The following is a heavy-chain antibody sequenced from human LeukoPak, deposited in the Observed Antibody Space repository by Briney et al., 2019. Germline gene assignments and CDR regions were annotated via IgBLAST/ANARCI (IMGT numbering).Heavy chain of an antibody. CDR3: ATRSITIFGVVIIGWFDP. CDR1: GYTLTELS. V-gene: IGHV1-24*01. D-gene: IGHD3-3*01. CDR2: FDPEDGET. J-gene: IGHJ5*02. Sequence: ASVKVSCKVSGYTLTELSMHWVRQAPGKGLEWMGGFDPEDGETTYAQKFQGRVTMTEDTSTDTAYMELSSLRSEDTAVYYCATRSITIFGVVIIGWFDPWGQGTLVTVSS.